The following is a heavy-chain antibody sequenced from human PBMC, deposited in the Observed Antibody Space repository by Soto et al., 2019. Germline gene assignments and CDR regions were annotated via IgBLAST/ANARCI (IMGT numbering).Heavy chain of an antibody. Sequence: QVQLQQWGAGLLKPSETLSLTCAVYGGSFSGYYWSWIRQPPGKGLEWIGEINHSGSTNYNPSLKSRVTISVDTSKNQFSLKLSSVTAADTAVYYCARGVVGDILTGYGYWGQGTLVTVSS. D-gene: IGHD3-9*01. CDR1: GGSFSGYY. J-gene: IGHJ4*02. V-gene: IGHV4-34*01. CDR2: INHSGST. CDR3: ARGVVGDILTGYGY.